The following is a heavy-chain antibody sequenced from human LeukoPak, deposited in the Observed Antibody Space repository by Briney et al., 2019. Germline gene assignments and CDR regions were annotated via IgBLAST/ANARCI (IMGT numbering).Heavy chain of an antibody. CDR1: GFIFSDYD. D-gene: IGHD2-2*01. CDR3: TRRDCTRTSCYASD. Sequence: GGSLRLSCTASGFIFSDYDMGWVRQAPGQGLEWISYISTIGYTSYADSVKGRFTISRDTAKKSVYLQMNSLRAEDTSIYYCTRRDCTRTSCYASDWGQGTVVTVSS. V-gene: IGHV3-11*06. CDR2: ISTIGYT. J-gene: IGHJ4*02.